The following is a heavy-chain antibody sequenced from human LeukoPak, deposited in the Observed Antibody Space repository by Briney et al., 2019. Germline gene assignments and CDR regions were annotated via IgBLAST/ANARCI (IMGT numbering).Heavy chain of an antibody. CDR1: GYTFTSYH. CDR3: ARGSGLATIRGAFDI. J-gene: IGHJ3*02. D-gene: IGHD5-12*01. V-gene: IGHV1-46*01. Sequence: GASVKVSCKASGYTFTSYHMHWVRQAPGHGLEWMGIINPSSSGTSYAQKFQGRVTMTRDTSTSTVNMELRSLRSEDTAVYHCARGSGLATIRGAFDIWGLGTMVTVSS. CDR2: INPSSSGT.